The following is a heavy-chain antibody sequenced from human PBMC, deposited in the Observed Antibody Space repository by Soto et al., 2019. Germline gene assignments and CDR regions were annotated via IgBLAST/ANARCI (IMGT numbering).Heavy chain of an antibody. CDR1: GDIFSGYS. V-gene: IGHV1-69*14. J-gene: IGHJ4*02. CDR2: IIPIFGTT. D-gene: IGHD5-12*01. Sequence: QVQLVQSGAEVKKPGSSVKVSCKTSGDIFSGYSISWVRQAPGQGLEWMGGIIPIFGTTNYAQRFHGRVTIPADNSTSTAYMELYSLKSEDTAVYYCARDLGSGYDPGDYWGQGNLVTVSS. CDR3: ARDLGSGYDPGDY.